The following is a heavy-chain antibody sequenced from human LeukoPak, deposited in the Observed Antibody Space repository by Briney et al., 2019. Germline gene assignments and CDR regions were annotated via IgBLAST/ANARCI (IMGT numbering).Heavy chain of an antibody. J-gene: IGHJ6*02. CDR2: IKRKTDGGTT. CDR3: TTPHSGSYQEPKYYYDRDV. CDR1: EFIFSNAW. D-gene: IGHD1-26*01. V-gene: IGHV3-15*01. Sequence: PGGSLRLSCVASEFIFSNAWMNWVRQAPGKGLEWVGHIKRKTDGGTTDYAAPVKGRFTISRDDSKNTLYLQMNGLKTEDTAVYYCTTPHSGSYQEPKYYYDRDVVGQGTTVTVSS.